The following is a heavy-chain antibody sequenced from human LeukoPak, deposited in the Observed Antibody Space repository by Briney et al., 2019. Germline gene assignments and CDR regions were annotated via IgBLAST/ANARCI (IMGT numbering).Heavy chain of an antibody. D-gene: IGHD7-27*01. CDR1: GLNFRESW. V-gene: IGHV3-7*01. Sequence: PGGSLRLSCAASGLNFRESWMTWVRQAPGRGLEWVANIKDDGSEKYYVDSVKGRFTISRDNAKNSLYLQMNSLGAEDTAVYYCSNWGDTWGLDFWGQGILVSVSS. J-gene: IGHJ4*02. CDR3: SNWGDTWGLDF. CDR2: IKDDGSEK.